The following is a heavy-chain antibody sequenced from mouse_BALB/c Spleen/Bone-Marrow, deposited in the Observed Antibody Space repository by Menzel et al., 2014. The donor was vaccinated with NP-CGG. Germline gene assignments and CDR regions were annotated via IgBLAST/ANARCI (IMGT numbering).Heavy chain of an antibody. Sequence: QVQLQQSGAELVKPGASVKLSCKGSGYTFTNYWMHWVKQRPGQGLEWLGEIDPSDSYSNYNQNFKGKATLTVDKSSSTAYMQLLSLTSEDFAVYYCARGVVYYFAMDYWGQGTSVTVSS. CDR3: ARGVVYYFAMDY. J-gene: IGHJ4*01. V-gene: IGHV1-69*02. CDR1: GYTFTNYW. CDR2: IDPSDSYS.